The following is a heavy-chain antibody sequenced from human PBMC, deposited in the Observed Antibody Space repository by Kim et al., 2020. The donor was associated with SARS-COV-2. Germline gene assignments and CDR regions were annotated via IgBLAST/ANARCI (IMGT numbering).Heavy chain of an antibody. V-gene: IGHV3-64D*09. CDR1: GFTFSSYA. Sequence: GGSLRLSCSASGFTFSSYAMHWVRQAPGKGLEYVSAISSNGGSTYYADSVKGRFTISRDNSKNTLYLQMSSLRAEDTAVYYCVKDAGLAIFGVVITSTATYGMDVWGQGTTGTVSS. J-gene: IGHJ6*02. CDR2: ISSNGGST. D-gene: IGHD3-3*01. CDR3: VKDAGLAIFGVVITSTATYGMDV.